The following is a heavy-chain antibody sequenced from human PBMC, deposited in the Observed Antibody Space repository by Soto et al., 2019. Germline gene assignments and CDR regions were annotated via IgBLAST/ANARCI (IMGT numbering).Heavy chain of an antibody. J-gene: IGHJ4*02. CDR2: IYYSGST. V-gene: IGHV4-39*01. Sequence: SETLSLTCTVSGGSISSSSYYWGWIRQPPGKGLEWIGSIYYSGSTYYNPSLKSRVTISVDTSKNQFSLKLSSVTAADTAVYYCASEAYCGGDCRTYYFDYWGQGTLVTVSS. CDR1: GGSISSSSYY. CDR3: ASEAYCGGDCRTYYFDY. D-gene: IGHD2-21*01.